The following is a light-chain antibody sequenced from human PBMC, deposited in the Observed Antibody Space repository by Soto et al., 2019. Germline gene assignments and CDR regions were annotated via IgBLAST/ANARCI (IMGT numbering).Light chain of an antibody. V-gene: IGLV1-47*01. CDR2: KTD. J-gene: IGLJ3*02. Sequence: QSVLTQPPSASGPPGQRATIPCSGGYYNIGKNLVYWYQQRPGTAPKLLIYKTDQRPSGVPDRFSGSKSGSSASLAISGLRSEDESDYSCAAWDDSLSAWVFGGGTKVTVL. CDR3: AAWDDSLSAWV. CDR1: YYNIGKNL.